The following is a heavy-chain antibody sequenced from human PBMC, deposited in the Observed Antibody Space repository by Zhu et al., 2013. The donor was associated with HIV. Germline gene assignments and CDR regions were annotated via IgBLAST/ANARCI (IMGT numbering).Heavy chain of an antibody. J-gene: IGHJ6*02. CDR3: ARERDSSGYFPSYYYPMDV. V-gene: IGHV1-18*01. Sequence: QVQLVQSGGEVRKPGASVKVSCKASGYTFIRYGINWVRQAPGQGLEWVGWISPWNGNTKYAQNLQGRVTMTIDTSTSTAYMELRSLRSDDAAIYYCARERDSSGYFPSYYYPMDVWGQGTTITVSS. D-gene: IGHD3-22*01. CDR2: ISPWNGNT. CDR1: GYTFIRYG.